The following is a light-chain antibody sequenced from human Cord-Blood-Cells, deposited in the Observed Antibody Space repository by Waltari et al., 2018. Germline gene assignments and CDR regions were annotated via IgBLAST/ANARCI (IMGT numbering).Light chain of an antibody. CDR1: QSISSW. J-gene: IGKJ1*01. V-gene: IGKV1-5*01. CDR2: DAS. Sequence: DIQITQSPSSLSASVGDRVTITCRASQSISSWLAWYQQKPGKAPKLLIYDASSLEIGVPSRFSGSGSWTEFTLTISSLQPDDFATYYCQQYNSYSQTFGQGTKVEIK. CDR3: QQYNSYSQT.